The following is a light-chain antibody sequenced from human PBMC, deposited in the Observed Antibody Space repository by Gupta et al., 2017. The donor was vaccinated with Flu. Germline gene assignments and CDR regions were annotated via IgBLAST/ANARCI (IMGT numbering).Light chain of an antibody. J-gene: IGKJ4*01. CDR2: YAS. CDR3: QQRSNLSS. CDR1: QSVSSY. Sequence: EIVLTQSPATLSLSPGERATLPCRASQSVSSYLAWYQQKPGQAPRLIIYYASNRAIGIPGRFSGSGYRKDFTLTSSRREDEDFAVYYGQQRSNLSSFGGGTKVDIK. V-gene: IGKV3-11*01.